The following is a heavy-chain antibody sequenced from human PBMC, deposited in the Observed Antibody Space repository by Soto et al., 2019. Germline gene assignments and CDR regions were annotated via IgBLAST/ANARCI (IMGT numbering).Heavy chain of an antibody. V-gene: IGHV1-69*06. Sequence: SVKVSCKASGGTFSSYAISWVRQAPGQGLEWMGGIIPIFGTANYAQKFQGRVTITADKSTSTAYMELSSLRSEDTAVYYCARSGYSSDPYYYYGMDVWGQGTTVTVSS. D-gene: IGHD6-25*01. J-gene: IGHJ6*02. CDR3: ARSGYSSDPYYYYGMDV. CDR1: GGTFSSYA. CDR2: IIPIFGTA.